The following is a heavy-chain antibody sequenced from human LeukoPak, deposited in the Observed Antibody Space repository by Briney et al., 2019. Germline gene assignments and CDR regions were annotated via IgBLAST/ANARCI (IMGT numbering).Heavy chain of an antibody. J-gene: IGHJ4*02. CDR2: IWYDGSNK. Sequence: GGSLRLSCAASGFTFRSYGIHWVRQAPGKGLEWVAFIWYDGSNKYYADSVKGRFTISRDNSRNTLFLQMNSLRAEDTAVYYCATDRATQYFDYWGQGTLVSVSS. CDR3: ATDRATQYFDY. D-gene: IGHD2-15*01. CDR1: GFTFRSYG. V-gene: IGHV3-30*02.